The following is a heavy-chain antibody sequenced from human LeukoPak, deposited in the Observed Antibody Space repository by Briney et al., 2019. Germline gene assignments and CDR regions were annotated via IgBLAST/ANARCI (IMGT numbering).Heavy chain of an antibody. CDR3: ARGEWGALTNDY. D-gene: IGHD3-16*01. J-gene: IGHJ4*02. Sequence: GGSLRLSCAVSGFTFSDYSLNWVRQAPGKGLEWVSFISGSSSAKYYADSVKGRFTISRDNAKNSLYLQMSSLRAEDTAVYYCARGEWGALTNDYWGQGTLVTVSS. V-gene: IGHV3-48*01. CDR1: GFTFSDYS. CDR2: ISGSSSAK.